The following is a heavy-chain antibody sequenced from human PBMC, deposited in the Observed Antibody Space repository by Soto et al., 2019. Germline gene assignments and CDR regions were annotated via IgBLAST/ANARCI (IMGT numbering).Heavy chain of an antibody. J-gene: IGHJ6*02. V-gene: IGHV1-69*06. Sequence: QVQLVQSVAEVKKPGSSVNVSCQASGGTFSSYAINWVRQAPGQGLEWMGGIIPGFGTTHYPQRFQGRVTITAAKSTGTAYLELSSLRSEDTAVYYCAKVGWESSGWSPSNLDVWGQGTTVTVSS. D-gene: IGHD6-19*01. CDR3: AKVGWESSGWSPSNLDV. CDR2: IIPGFGTT. CDR1: GGTFSSYA.